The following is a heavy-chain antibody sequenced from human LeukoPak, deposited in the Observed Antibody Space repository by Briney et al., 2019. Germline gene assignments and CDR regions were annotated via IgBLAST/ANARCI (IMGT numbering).Heavy chain of an antibody. CDR1: GFTLTSSA. D-gene: IGHD3-22*01. V-gene: IGHV1-58*02. J-gene: IGHJ4*02. CDR3: AARLHYYDSSGYHH. Sequence: ASVKVSCKASGFTLTSSAMQWVRQARGQRLEWIGWIVVGSGNTNYAQKFQERVTITRDMSTSTAYMELSSLRSEDTAVYYCAARLHYYDSSGYHHWGQGTLVTVSS. CDR2: IVVGSGNT.